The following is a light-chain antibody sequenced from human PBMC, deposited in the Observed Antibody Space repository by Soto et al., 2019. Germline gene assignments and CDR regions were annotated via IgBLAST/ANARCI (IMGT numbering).Light chain of an antibody. J-gene: IGKJ1*01. CDR1: QDISSW. V-gene: IGKV1-12*01. CDR3: QQTNSFPRT. Sequence: DIQMTQSPSSVSASVGDRFTITCRASQDISSWLAWYQQKPGKAPNLLIYAASSLQSGVPSRFSGSGSGTDFTLTINSLQPEDIATYYCQQTNSFPRTFGQGTKVDI. CDR2: AAS.